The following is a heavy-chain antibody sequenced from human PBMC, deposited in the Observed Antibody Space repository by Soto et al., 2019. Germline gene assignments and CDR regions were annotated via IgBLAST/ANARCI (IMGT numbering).Heavy chain of an antibody. CDR2: INHSGST. CDR1: GGSFSGYY. D-gene: IGHD6-13*01. J-gene: IGHJ4*02. Sequence: SETLSLTCAVYGGSFSGYYWSWIRQPPGKGLEWIGEINHSGSTNYNPSLKSRVTISVDTSKNQFSLKLSSVTAADTAVYYCARGVSYSSSWYGWNYFYYRGQGTLVTVSS. V-gene: IGHV4-34*01. CDR3: ARGVSYSSSWYGWNYFYY.